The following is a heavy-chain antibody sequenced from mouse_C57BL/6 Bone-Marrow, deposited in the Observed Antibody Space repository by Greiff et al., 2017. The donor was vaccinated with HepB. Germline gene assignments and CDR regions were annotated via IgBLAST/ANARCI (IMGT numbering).Heavy chain of an antibody. Sequence: QVQLQQSGTELVKPGASVKLSCKASGYTFTSYWMHRVKQRPGQGLEWIGNINPSNGGTNYNEKFKSKATLTVDKSSSTAYMQLSSLTSEDSAVYYCARGAFTVVATADYWGQGTSVTVAS. J-gene: IGHJ4*01. CDR2: INPSNGGT. CDR1: GYTFTSYW. D-gene: IGHD1-1*01. CDR3: ARGAFTVVATADY. V-gene: IGHV1-53*01.